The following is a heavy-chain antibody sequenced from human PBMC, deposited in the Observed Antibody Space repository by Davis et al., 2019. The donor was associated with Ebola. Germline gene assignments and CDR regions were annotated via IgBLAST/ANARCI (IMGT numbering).Heavy chain of an antibody. CDR2: IIPKSGIP. CDR1: GVTFRTFG. J-gene: IGHJ4*02. V-gene: IGHV1-69*13. D-gene: IGHD6-13*01. Sequence: SVKVSCKASGVTFRTFGFSWVKHAPGQGLEWMGGIIPKSGIPNYAQKFQGRVTITADESTNTVYMEVRSLRSEDTARYYCASRPNRAAAGDYWGQGTRATVSS. CDR3: ASRPNRAAAGDY.